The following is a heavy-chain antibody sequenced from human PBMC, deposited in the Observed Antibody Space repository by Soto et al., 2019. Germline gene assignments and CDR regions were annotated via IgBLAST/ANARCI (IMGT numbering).Heavy chain of an antibody. Sequence: QVQLVQSGAEVKKPGASVKVSCKASGYTFTSYDINWVRQATGQGLEWMGWMNPNSGNTGYAQKFQGRVTMTRNTSISTAYRELSSLRSEDTAVYYCAREAYYGSGRHYYYYGMDVWGQGTTVTVSS. D-gene: IGHD3-10*01. CDR2: MNPNSGNT. CDR3: AREAYYGSGRHYYYYGMDV. CDR1: GYTFTSYD. J-gene: IGHJ6*02. V-gene: IGHV1-8*01.